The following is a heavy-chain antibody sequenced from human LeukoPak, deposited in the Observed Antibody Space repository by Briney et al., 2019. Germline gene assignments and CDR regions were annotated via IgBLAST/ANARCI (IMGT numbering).Heavy chain of an antibody. CDR3: ARLSFFGVAHPSY. CDR1: GYSISSGYY. V-gene: IGHV4-38-2*01. J-gene: IGHJ4*02. CDR2: IYHSGST. D-gene: IGHD3-3*01. Sequence: PSETLSLTCAVSGYSISSGYYWGWIRQPPGKGLEWIGSIYHSGSTYYNPSLKSRVTISVDTSKNQFSLKLSSVTAADTAVYYCARLSFFGVAHPSYWGQGTLVTVSS.